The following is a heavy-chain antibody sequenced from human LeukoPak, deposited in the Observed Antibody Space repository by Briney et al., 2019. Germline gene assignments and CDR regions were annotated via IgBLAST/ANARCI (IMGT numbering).Heavy chain of an antibody. CDR2: IYSGGRT. CDR1: GFTVSSND. D-gene: IGHD3-22*01. CDR3: AIYDSSGYYNY. J-gene: IGHJ4*02. Sequence: PGGSLRLSCAASGFTVSSNDMSWVRQAPGKGLEWVSVIYSGGRTFYADSVKGRFTISRDNCKNTLDLQMNSLRAEDTAVYYCAIYDSSGYYNYWGQGTLVTVSS. V-gene: IGHV3-53*01.